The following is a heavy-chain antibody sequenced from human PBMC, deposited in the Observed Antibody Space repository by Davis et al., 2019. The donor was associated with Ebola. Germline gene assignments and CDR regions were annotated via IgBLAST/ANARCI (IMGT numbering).Heavy chain of an antibody. CDR3: ARPLATSGRAYDAFDI. Sequence: GSLRLSCAVSGGSISSSTWWSWVRQSPGKGLEWIGEIYPSGNTNYNPSLKSRVTISVDRSKNQFSLKLNSVTAADTAVYYCARPLATSGRAYDAFDIWGQGTMVTVSS. CDR2: IYPSGNT. CDR1: GGSISSSTW. D-gene: IGHD6-13*01. V-gene: IGHV4-4*02. J-gene: IGHJ3*02.